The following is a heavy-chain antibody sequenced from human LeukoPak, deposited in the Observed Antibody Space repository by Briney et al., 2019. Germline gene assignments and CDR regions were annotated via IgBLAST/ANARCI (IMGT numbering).Heavy chain of an antibody. CDR3: ANWDAWQPPTNDY. CDR2: ISGSGGST. CDR1: GFTFSSYA. Sequence: GGSLRLPCAASGFTFSSYAMSWVRQAPGKGLEWVSAISGSGGSTYYADSVKGRFTISRDNSKNTLYLQMNSLRAEDTAVYYCANWDAWQPPTNDYWGQGTLVTVSS. J-gene: IGHJ4*02. V-gene: IGHV3-23*01. D-gene: IGHD1-26*01.